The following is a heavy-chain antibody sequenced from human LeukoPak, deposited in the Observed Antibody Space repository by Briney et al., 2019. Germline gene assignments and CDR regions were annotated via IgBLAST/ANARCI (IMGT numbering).Heavy chain of an antibody. V-gene: IGHV3-64*01. J-gene: IGHJ3*02. CDR2: ISSNGGST. CDR1: GFTFSSYA. D-gene: IGHD2-21*02. CDR3: ARAAPNIVVVTPQAFDI. Sequence: GGSLRLSCAASGFTFSSYAMHWVRQAPGKGLEYVSAISSNGGSTYYANSVKGRFTISRDNSKNTLYLQMGSLRAEDMAVYYCARAAPNIVVVTPQAFDIWGQGTMVTVSS.